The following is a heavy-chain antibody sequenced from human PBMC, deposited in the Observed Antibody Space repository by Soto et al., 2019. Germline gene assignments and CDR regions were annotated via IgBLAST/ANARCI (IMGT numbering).Heavy chain of an antibody. CDR2: INHSGST. V-gene: IGHV4-34*01. Sequence: PSETLSLTCAVYGGSFSGYYWSWIRQPPGKGLEWIGEINHSGSTNYNPSLKSRVTISVDTSKNQLSLKLSSVTAADTAVYYCARVQEYSSSSGDYWGQGTLVTVSS. CDR3: ARVQEYSSSSGDY. CDR1: GGSFSGYY. D-gene: IGHD6-6*01. J-gene: IGHJ4*02.